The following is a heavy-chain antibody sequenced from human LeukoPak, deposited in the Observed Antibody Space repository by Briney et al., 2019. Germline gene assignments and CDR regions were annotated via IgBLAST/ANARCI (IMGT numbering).Heavy chain of an antibody. J-gene: IGHJ4*02. CDR2: INPSGGST. V-gene: IGHV1-46*01. CDR3: ARAYCGGGTCYSSNYFDY. CDR1: GYTFTTYY. Sequence: GASVKVSCKASGYTFTTYYLHWVRQAPGQGLEWMGIINPSGGSTTYAHNFEGRVTMTRDRSTSTVYMELSSLRSEDTAVYYCARAYCGGGTCYSSNYFDYWGQGTLVTVSS. D-gene: IGHD2-15*01.